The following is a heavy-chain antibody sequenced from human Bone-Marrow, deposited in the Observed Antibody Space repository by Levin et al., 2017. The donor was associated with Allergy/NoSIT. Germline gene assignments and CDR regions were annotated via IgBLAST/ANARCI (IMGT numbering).Heavy chain of an antibody. CDR2: ISWSGSVI. D-gene: IGHD1-26*01. Sequence: SLKISCTASGFIFDDYAMHWVRVAPGKGLEWVSGISWSGSVISYADSVKGRFTISRDNAKNSLYLEMNDLRTDDTAFYYCAKAKTNSGFVVGFDSWGQGTRVTVSS. CDR3: AKAKTNSGFVVGFDS. V-gene: IGHV3-9*01. J-gene: IGHJ4*02. CDR1: GFIFDDYA.